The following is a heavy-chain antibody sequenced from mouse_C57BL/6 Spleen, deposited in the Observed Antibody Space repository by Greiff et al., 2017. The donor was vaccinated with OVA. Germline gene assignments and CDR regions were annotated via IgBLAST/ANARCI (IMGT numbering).Heavy chain of an antibody. CDR3: TRGGYDYSWFAY. CDR1: GYTFTDYE. CDR2: IDPETGGT. Sequence: QVQLQQSGAELVRPGASVTLSCKASGYTFTDYEMHWVKQTPVHGLEWIGAIDPETGGTAYNQKFKGKATLTADKSSSTAYMELRSLTSDDSAVYYCTRGGYDYSWFAYWGQGTLVTVSA. V-gene: IGHV1-15*01. D-gene: IGHD2-4*01. J-gene: IGHJ3*01.